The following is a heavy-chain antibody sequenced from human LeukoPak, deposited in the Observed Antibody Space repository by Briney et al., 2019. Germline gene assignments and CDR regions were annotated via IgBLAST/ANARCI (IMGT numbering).Heavy chain of an antibody. CDR1: GFTFSTKS. V-gene: IGHV3-30*18. CDR3: AKSVVYYDFWSLPNDY. CDR2: ISYDGSNK. Sequence: GGSLRLSCAVSGFTFSTKSMHWVRQAPGKGLEWVAIISYDGSNKYYADSVKGRFTISRDNSKNTLFLQMNSLRAEDTAVYYCAKSVVYYDFWSLPNDYWGQGTLVTVSS. J-gene: IGHJ4*02. D-gene: IGHD3-3*01.